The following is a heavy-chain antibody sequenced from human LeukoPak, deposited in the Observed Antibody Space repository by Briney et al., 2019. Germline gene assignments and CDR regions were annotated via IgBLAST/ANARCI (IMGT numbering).Heavy chain of an antibody. CDR1: GGSISSGDYY. CDR3: ARYCSGGSCYPYYYYYGMDV. V-gene: IGHV4-30-4*01. Sequence: SETLSLTCTVSGGSISSGDYYWSWIRQPPGKGLEWIGYIYYSGSTYYNPSLKSRVIISVDTSKNQFSLKLSSVTAADTAVYYCARYCSGGSCYPYYYYYGMDVWGKGTTVTVSS. J-gene: IGHJ6*04. D-gene: IGHD2-15*01. CDR2: IYYSGST.